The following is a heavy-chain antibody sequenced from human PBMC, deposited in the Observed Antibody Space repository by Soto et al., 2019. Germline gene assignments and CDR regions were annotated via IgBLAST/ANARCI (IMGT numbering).Heavy chain of an antibody. CDR2: IIPIFGTA. J-gene: IGHJ5*02. CDR1: GGTFSSYA. Sequence: QVQLVQSGAEVKKPGSSVKVSCKASGGTFSSYAISWVRQAPGQGLEWMGGIIPIFGTANYAQKFHGRVTITADESTSTAYMELSSLRSEDTAVYYCASLRIPYYYDSSGLGGWFDPWGQGTLVTVSS. V-gene: IGHV1-69*01. CDR3: ASLRIPYYYDSSGLGGWFDP. D-gene: IGHD3-22*01.